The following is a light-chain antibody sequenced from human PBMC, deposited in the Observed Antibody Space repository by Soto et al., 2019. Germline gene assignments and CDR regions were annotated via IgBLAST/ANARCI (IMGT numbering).Light chain of an antibody. J-gene: IGLJ1*01. CDR1: SSDVGSYNL. Sequence: QSVLTQPASVSGSPGQSITISCTGTSSDVGSYNLVSWYQQHPGMAPKLLIYLNSRRPSGVPDRFSGSKSGTSASLAISGLQSDDEAEYYCATWDDSLNLLYLFGTGTKVTVL. CDR3: ATWDDSLNLLYL. V-gene: IGLV2-14*02. CDR2: LNS.